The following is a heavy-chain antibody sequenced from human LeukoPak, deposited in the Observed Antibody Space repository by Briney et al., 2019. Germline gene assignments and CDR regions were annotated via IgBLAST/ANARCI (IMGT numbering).Heavy chain of an antibody. V-gene: IGHV3-49*03. CDR2: IRGKAYGGTT. D-gene: IGHD6-13*01. CDR3: TRDGRMAAARFDY. CDR1: GFTFGDYA. J-gene: IGHJ4*02. Sequence: GGSLRPSCTASGFTFGDYAMSWFRQAPGKGLEWVGFIRGKAYGGTTEYAASVKGRFTISRDDSTSIVYLQMNSLKTEDTAVYYCTRDGRMAAARFDYWGQGTLVTVSS.